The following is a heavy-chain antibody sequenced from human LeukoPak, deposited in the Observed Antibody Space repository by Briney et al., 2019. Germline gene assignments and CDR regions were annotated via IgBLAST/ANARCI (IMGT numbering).Heavy chain of an antibody. V-gene: IGHV4-4*07. CDR1: GDSIRGYY. D-gene: IGHD6-19*01. Sequence: SETLSLTCTVSGDSIRGYYWNWIRQSAGKGLEWIGRIFPGGTTQYNPSLKSRVTISVGTSNNQFSLNLISVTAADTAVYFCARDNPSGWRFDFWGQGALVTV. CDR2: IFPGGTT. CDR3: ARDNPSGWRFDF. J-gene: IGHJ4*02.